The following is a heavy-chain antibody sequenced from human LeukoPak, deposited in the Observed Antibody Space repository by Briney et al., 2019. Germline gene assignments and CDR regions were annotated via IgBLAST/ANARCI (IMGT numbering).Heavy chain of an antibody. V-gene: IGHV4-34*01. Sequence: SETLSLTCAVYGGSFSGYYWSGIRQPPGKGREWSGEINHSGSTNYNPSLKTRVTISGDPSKNQSSLKLTSVTAAATAVYSCASPPSSVYTPERFDYWGQGTLVTVPS. J-gene: IGHJ4*02. D-gene: IGHD5/OR15-5a*01. CDR2: INHSGST. CDR3: ASPPSSVYTPERFDY. CDR1: GGSFSGYY.